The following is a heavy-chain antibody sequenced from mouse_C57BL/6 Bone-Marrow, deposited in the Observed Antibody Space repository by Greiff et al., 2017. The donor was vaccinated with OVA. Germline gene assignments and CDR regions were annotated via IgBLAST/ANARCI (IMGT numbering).Heavy chain of an antibody. D-gene: IGHD1-1*01. CDR3: ARGLYGSRRYFDY. CDR2: IYPGGGYT. V-gene: IGHV1-63*01. CDR1: GYTFTNYW. J-gene: IGHJ2*01. Sequence: VKLQESGAELVRPGTSVKMSCKASGYTFTNYWIGWAKQRPGHGLEWIGDIYPGGGYTNYNEKFKGKATLTADKSSSTAYMQFSSLTSEDSAIYYCARGLYGSRRYFDYWGQGTTLTVSS.